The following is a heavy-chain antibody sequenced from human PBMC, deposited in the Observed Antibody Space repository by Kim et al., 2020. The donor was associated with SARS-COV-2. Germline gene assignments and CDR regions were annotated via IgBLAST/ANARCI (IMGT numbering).Heavy chain of an antibody. CDR3: ARVLPAYGFDI. D-gene: IGHD2-2*01. J-gene: IGHJ3*02. Sequence: TTYAESVNGRFTISRDNAKNTLFLQIDSLRAEDTAVYYCARVLPAYGFDIWGQGTMVTVSS. CDR2: T. V-gene: IGHV3-74*03.